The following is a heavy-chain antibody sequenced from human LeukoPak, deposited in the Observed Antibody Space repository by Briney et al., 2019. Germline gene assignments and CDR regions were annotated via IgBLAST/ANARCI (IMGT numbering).Heavy chain of an antibody. CDR1: GFTFSTYW. CDR2: ISLRGGTI. Sequence: GGSLRLSCAASGFTFSTYWMNWVRQAPGKGLEWVSLISLRGGTILYADSVQGRFTISRDNAKNSLYLQMNTLTAEDTAIYYCARVLGGSGRSGEWFDLWGQGTLVTVSS. J-gene: IGHJ5*02. D-gene: IGHD6-19*01. V-gene: IGHV3-48*04. CDR3: ARVLGGSGRSGEWFDL.